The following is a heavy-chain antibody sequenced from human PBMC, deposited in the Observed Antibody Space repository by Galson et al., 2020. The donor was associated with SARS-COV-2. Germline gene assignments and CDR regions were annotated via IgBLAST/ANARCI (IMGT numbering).Heavy chain of an antibody. CDR1: GFTFSGYT. J-gene: IGHJ4*02. D-gene: IGHD3-22*01. V-gene: IGHV3-21*01. CDR3: ARSGASYYESSGHYFDY. Sequence: GESLKISCAASGFTFSGYTMNWVRQAPGKGLEWVSSISSSSTYIYYADSMKGRLAISRDNANNSLYLQMNNLRAEDTGIYYCARSGASYYESSGHYFDYWGQGTLVTISS. CDR2: ISSSSTYI.